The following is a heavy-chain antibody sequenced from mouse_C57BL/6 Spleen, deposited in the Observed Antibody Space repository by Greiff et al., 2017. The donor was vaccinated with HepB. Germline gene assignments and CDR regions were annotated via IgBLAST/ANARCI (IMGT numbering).Heavy chain of an antibody. CDR3: ARGYSNWYFDV. CDR1: GYSITSGYD. Sequence: EVQLQESGPGMVKPSQSLSLTCTVTGYSITSGYDWHWIRHFPGNKLEWMGYISYSGSTNYNPSLKSRISITHDTSKNHFFLKLNSVTTEDTATYYCARGYSNWYFDVWGTGTTVTVSS. V-gene: IGHV3-1*01. CDR2: ISYSGST. D-gene: IGHD2-5*01. J-gene: IGHJ1*03.